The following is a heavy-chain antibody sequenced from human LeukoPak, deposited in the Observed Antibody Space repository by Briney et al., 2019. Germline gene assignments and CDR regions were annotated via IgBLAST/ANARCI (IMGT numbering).Heavy chain of an antibody. D-gene: IGHD3-10*01. CDR1: EYSFTNYW. V-gene: IGHV5-51*01. CDR2: IYPGDSDT. Sequence: GESLKISCKGSEYSFTNYWIGWVRQMPGRGLEWMGIIYPGDSDTRYSPSFQGQVTISADKSISTAYLQWSSLKASDPAMYYCARYYGSGSKYYYYGMDVWGQGTTVTVSS. CDR3: ARYYGSGSKYYYYGMDV. J-gene: IGHJ6*02.